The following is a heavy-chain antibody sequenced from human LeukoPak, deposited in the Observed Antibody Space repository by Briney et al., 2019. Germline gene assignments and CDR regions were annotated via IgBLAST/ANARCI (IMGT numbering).Heavy chain of an antibody. V-gene: IGHV4-34*01. CDR3: ARAGFGLAPHRGTPFDY. CDR2: INHSGSS. D-gene: IGHD3-10*01. CDR1: GFTFSSYS. Sequence: GSLRLSCAASGFTFSSYSMNWVRQAPGKGLEWIGEINHSGSSSYNPSLKSRVTISVDTSKNQFSLKLTSVTAADTAVYYCARAGFGLAPHRGTPFDYWGQGTLVTVSS. J-gene: IGHJ4*02.